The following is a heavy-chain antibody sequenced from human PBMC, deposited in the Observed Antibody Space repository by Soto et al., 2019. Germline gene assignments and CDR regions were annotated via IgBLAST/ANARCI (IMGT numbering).Heavy chain of an antibody. J-gene: IGHJ6*03. CDR3: ARVQGPYYYYMDV. CDR2: INHSGST. CDR1: GGSFSGYY. V-gene: IGHV4-34*01. Sequence: SETLSLTCAVYGGSFSGYYWSWIRQPPGKGLERIGEINHSGSTNYNPSLKSRVTISVDTSKNQFSLKLSSVTAADTAVYYCARVQGPYYYYMDVWGKGTTVTVSS.